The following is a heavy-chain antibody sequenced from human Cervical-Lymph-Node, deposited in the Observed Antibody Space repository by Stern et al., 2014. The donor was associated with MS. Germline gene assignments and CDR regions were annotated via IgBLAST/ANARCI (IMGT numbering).Heavy chain of an antibody. V-gene: IGHV4-31*03. CDR2: IYYTGSP. J-gene: IGHJ3*02. Sequence: QVQLQESGPGLVKPSQTLSLTCTVSGGSISSGGYYWNWIRQHPERGLEWIGYIYYTGSPYYNPSLKSRVTISVDTSANRFSLSLSSVTAADTAVYYWARDVALGYYDTSGYFAFDIWGPGTLVTVSS. CDR1: GGSISSGGYY. D-gene: IGHD3-22*01. CDR3: ARDVALGYYDTSGYFAFDI.